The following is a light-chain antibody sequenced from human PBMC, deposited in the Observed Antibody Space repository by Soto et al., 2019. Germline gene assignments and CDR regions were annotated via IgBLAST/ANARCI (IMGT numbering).Light chain of an antibody. J-gene: IGLJ2*01. CDR3: SSYSSSDTLV. V-gene: IGLV2-14*03. CDR1: SSDVGGHNF. Sequence: QSALTQPASVSGSPGQSITISCTGTSSDVGGHNFVSWYQQHPGRAPKLMIYDVRNRPSGVSNRFSGSKSANTASLVISGLQAEDEAYYYCSSYSSSDTLVFGGGTKLTVL. CDR2: DVR.